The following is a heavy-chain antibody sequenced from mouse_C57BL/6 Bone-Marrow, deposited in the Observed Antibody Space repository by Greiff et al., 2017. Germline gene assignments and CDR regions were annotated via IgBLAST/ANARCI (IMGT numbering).Heavy chain of an antibody. CDR1: GFTFSDSY. D-gene: IGHD1-1*01. CDR3: ARQCYCGSSLLGY. V-gene: IGHV5-4*02. CDR2: ISSGGSYT. Sequence: EVQGVESGGGLVQPGGSLQLSCAASGFTFSDSYMYLVRPTPEKRLEWVATISSGGSYTYYPDRVKGQFTITRDHAKNTLKQQMSSLKSKDTAMYYYARQCYCGSSLLGYWGQGTTLTVSS. J-gene: IGHJ2*01.